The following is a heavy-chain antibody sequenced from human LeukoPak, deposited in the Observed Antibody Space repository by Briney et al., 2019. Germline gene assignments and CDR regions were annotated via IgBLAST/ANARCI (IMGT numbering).Heavy chain of an antibody. D-gene: IGHD3-10*01. Sequence: SETLSLTCTASGGSISSSSYYWSWIRQPAGKGLEWIGRIYTSGSTNYNPSLKSRVTMSVDTSKNQFSLKLSSVTAADTAVYYCARGFGYLRGVIHYYYYMDVWGKGTTVTVSS. CDR3: ARGFGYLRGVIHYYYYMDV. J-gene: IGHJ6*03. CDR2: IYTSGST. CDR1: GGSISSSSYY. V-gene: IGHV4-61*02.